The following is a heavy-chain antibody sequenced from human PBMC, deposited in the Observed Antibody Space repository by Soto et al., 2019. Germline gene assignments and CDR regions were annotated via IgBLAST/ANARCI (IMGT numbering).Heavy chain of an antibody. CDR3: AKGPTVFGAVISFDYYYGMYV. CDR1: GFTFSTSA. D-gene: IGHD3-3*01. V-gene: IGHV3-23*01. Sequence: GGSLRLSCTASGFTFSTSAMIWVRQAPGGGLEWVSGISGSGAGTYYADSVKGRFTISRDNSKNTLYLQMSGLRAEDAAVYYCAKGPTVFGAVISFDYYYGMYVWGQGTPVTVSS. CDR2: ISGSGAGT. J-gene: IGHJ6*02.